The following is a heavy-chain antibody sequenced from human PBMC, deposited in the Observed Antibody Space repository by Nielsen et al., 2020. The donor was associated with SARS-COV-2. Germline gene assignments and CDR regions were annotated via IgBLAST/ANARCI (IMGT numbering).Heavy chain of an antibody. V-gene: IGHV1-2*06. J-gene: IGHJ3*02. CDR3: ARDQLGYCSSTSCYEDAFDI. CDR1: GYTFTGYY. D-gene: IGHD2-2*03. CDR2: INPNSGGT. Sequence: ASVKVSCKASGYTFTGYYMHWVRQAPGQGLEWMGRINPNSGGTHYAQKFQGRVTMTRDTSISTAYMELSRLRSDDTAVYYCARDQLGYCSSTSCYEDAFDIWGQGTMVTVSS.